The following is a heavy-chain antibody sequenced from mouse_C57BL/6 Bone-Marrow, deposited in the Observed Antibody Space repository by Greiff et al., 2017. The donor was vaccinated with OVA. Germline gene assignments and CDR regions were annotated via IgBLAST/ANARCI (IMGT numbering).Heavy chain of an antibody. J-gene: IGHJ2*01. CDR2: IDPSDSYT. V-gene: IGHV1-69*01. CDR1: GYTFTSYW. Sequence: VQLQQPGAELVMPGASVKLSCKASGYTFTSYWMHWVKQRPGQGLEWIGEIDPSDSYTNYNQKFKGKSTLTVDKSSSTAYMQLSSLTSEDSAVYYCTRGVITTVGYIDYWGQGTTPTVSS. D-gene: IGHD1-1*01. CDR3: TRGVITTVGYIDY.